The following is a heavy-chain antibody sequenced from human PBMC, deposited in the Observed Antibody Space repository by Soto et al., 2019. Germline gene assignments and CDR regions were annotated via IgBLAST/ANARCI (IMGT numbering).Heavy chain of an antibody. J-gene: IGHJ5*02. Sequence: QVQLVQSGAEVKKPGSSVKVSCKASGGTFSSYTISWVRQAPGQGLEWMGRIIPILGIANYAQKFQGRVTITADKSTSTAYMELSSLRSEDTAVYYCARDSVSSGYSSWFDPWGQGPLVTVSS. CDR2: IIPILGIA. D-gene: IGHD3-22*01. CDR3: ARDSVSSGYSSWFDP. CDR1: GGTFSSYT. V-gene: IGHV1-69*08.